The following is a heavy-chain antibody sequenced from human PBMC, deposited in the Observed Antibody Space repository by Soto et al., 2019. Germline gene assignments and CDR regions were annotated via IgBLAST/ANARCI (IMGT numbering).Heavy chain of an antibody. CDR2: IYLGDSDT. J-gene: IGHJ6*02. Sequence: PGESLKISCEGSGYTFTNYWIGWVRQMPGKGLEWMGIIYLGDSDTRYSPSFKGQVTISADKSISTAYLQWSTLKASDTAIYYCARPSLPDYSYSGMDVWGQGTTVTVSS. D-gene: IGHD1-26*01. V-gene: IGHV5-51*01. CDR1: GYTFTNYW. CDR3: ARPSLPDYSYSGMDV.